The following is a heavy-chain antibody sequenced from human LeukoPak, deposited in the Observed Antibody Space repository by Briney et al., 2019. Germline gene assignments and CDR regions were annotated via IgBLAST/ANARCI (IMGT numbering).Heavy chain of an antibody. J-gene: IGHJ6*03. V-gene: IGHV1-2*02. CDR3: ARGPSITMVRGGQWYYYMDV. Sequence: ASVKVSCKTSGYTFTGYYMHWVRQAPGQGLEWMGWINPNSGGTNYAQKFQGRVTMTRDTSTSTVYMELSSLRSEDTAVYYCARGPSITMVRGGQWYYYMDVWGKGTTVTISS. D-gene: IGHD3-10*01. CDR2: INPNSGGT. CDR1: GYTFTGYY.